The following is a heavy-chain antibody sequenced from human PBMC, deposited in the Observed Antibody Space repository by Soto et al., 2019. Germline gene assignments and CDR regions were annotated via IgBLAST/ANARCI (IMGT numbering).Heavy chain of an antibody. CDR3: ARDFTGWPPDGVDS. J-gene: IGHJ4*02. CDR2: VSPFNAKP. D-gene: IGHD3-16*01. Sequence: GASVKVSCKTSAYTFTKYGLHWVRQAPGQGLEWMGWVSPFNAKPTYAQKFQGRVTLTTDTSTSTAYLDLRGLRSDDTALYYCARDFTGWPPDGVDSWGQGTLVTVSS. V-gene: IGHV1-18*01. CDR1: AYTFTKYG.